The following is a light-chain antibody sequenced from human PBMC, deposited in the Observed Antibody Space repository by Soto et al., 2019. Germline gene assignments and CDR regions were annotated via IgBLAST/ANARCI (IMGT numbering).Light chain of an antibody. CDR3: QQYAGPPTT. CDR2: DAS. Sequence: EIVLTQSPATLSLSPGERATLSCRASQTVSSYLAWYQQKPGQAPRLLIYDASNRATGIPARFSGGGSGTDFALTISRLEPEDFAVYFCQQYAGPPTTFGPGTKVDI. J-gene: IGKJ3*01. V-gene: IGKV3-11*01. CDR1: QTVSSY.